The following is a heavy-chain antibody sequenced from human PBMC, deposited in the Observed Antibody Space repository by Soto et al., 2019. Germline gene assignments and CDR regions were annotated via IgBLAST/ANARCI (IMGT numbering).Heavy chain of an antibody. Sequence: EVQLVESGGGLVQPGGSLRLSCAASGFTFSSYAMHWVRQAPVKGLEYVSAISSNGGSTYYANSVKGRFTISRDNSKNTLYLQMGSLRAEDMAVYYCARDTKSGSYSLDYWGQGTLVSVSS. CDR2: ISSNGGST. CDR1: GFTFSSYA. J-gene: IGHJ4*02. V-gene: IGHV3-64*01. D-gene: IGHD1-26*01. CDR3: ARDTKSGSYSLDY.